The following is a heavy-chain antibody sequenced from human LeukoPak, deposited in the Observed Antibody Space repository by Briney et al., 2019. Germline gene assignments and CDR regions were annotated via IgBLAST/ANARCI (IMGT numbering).Heavy chain of an antibody. CDR2: IYYSGST. CDR3: ASERTLAYCGGDCYSD. CDR1: GGSISSGGYY. Sequence: PSQTLSLTCTVSGGSISSGGYYWSWIRQHPGKGLEWIGYIYYSGSTYYNPSLKSRVTISVDTSKNQFSLKLSSVTAADTAVDYCASERTLAYCGGDCYSDWGQGTLVTVSS. D-gene: IGHD2-21*02. V-gene: IGHV4-31*03. J-gene: IGHJ4*02.